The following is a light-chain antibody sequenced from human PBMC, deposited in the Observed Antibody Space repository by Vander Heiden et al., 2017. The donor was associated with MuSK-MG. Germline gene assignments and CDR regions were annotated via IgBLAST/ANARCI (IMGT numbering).Light chain of an antibody. J-gene: IGKJ4*01. V-gene: IGKV1-39*01. CDR1: QSISSY. Sequence: DIQMTQSPSSLSASVGDRVTITCRASQSISSYLNWYQQKPGKAPKLLIYAASSLQSGVPSRFSGSGSGTDFTLTISSLHPEDFATYYCQQSDSTPRSFGGGTKAEIK. CDR2: AAS. CDR3: QQSDSTPRS.